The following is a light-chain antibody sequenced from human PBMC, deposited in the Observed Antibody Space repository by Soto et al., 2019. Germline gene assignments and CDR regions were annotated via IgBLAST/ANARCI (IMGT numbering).Light chain of an antibody. Sequence: MMMTQSPATLSVSPWEIVTLSCRTSHSVNSHVAWYQQKPGQAPRLLLYGASTRATCIPVRFSGSGFGTEFTLTISSLQSEDFAVYYCQQYKNWPLFGQGTRLEI. CDR3: QQYKNWPL. CDR2: GAS. V-gene: IGKV3-15*01. CDR1: HSVNSH. J-gene: IGKJ5*01.